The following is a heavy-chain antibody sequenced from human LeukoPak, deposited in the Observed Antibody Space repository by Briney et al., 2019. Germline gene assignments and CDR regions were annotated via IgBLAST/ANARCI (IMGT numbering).Heavy chain of an antibody. J-gene: IGHJ6*02. V-gene: IGHV4-39*01. CDR3: ASPFLGYCSGGSCPKTYYYYGMDV. CDR1: GGSISSSSYY. D-gene: IGHD2-15*01. CDR2: IYYSGST. Sequence: SETLSLTCSVSGGSISSSSYYWGWIRQPPGKGLEWIGSIYYSGSTYYNPSLKSRVTISVDTSKNQFSLKLSSVTAADTAVYYCASPFLGYCSGGSCPKTYYYYGMDVWGQGTTVTVSS.